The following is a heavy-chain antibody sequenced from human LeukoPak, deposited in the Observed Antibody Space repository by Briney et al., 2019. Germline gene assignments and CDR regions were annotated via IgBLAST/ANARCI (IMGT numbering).Heavy chain of an antibody. J-gene: IGHJ1*01. Sequence: VASEKVSCKASGYTFTSYGISWVRQAPGQGLEWMGWISAYNGNTNYAQKLQGRVTMTTDTSTSTAYMELRSLRSDDTAVYYCARDLSIAAAGTVYFQHWGQGTLVTVSS. CDR3: ARDLSIAAAGTVYFQH. CDR1: GYTFTSYG. V-gene: IGHV1-18*01. CDR2: ISAYNGNT. D-gene: IGHD6-13*01.